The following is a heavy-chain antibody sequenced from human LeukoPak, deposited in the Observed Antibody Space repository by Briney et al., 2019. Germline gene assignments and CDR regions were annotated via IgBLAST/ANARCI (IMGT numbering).Heavy chain of an antibody. Sequence: SETLSLTCTVPGGSISSYYWSWIRQPPGKGLEWIGYIYYSGSTNYNPSLKSRVTISVDTSKNQFSLKLSSVTAADTAVYYCATPSSGWSKDAFDIWGQGTMVTVSS. J-gene: IGHJ3*02. D-gene: IGHD6-19*01. CDR3: ATPSSGWSKDAFDI. V-gene: IGHV4-59*08. CDR1: GGSISSYY. CDR2: IYYSGST.